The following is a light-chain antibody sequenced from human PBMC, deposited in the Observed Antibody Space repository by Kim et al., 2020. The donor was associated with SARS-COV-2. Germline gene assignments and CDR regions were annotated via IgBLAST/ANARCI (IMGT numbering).Light chain of an antibody. Sequence: PGGTVTLSWGSTTGSVTSNHYAFWFQQRPGQAPRTLIYDTNKRQSWTPSRFSGSLRGGEAALTLSGAQPEDEADYYCLLYYSGARVFGGGTQLTVL. J-gene: IGLJ3*02. CDR2: DTN. CDR1: TGSVTSNHY. CDR3: LLYYSGARV. V-gene: IGLV7-46*01.